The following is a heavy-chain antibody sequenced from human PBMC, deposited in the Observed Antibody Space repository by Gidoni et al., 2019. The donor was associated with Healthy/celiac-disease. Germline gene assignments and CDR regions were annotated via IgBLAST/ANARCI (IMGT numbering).Heavy chain of an antibody. CDR3: ARLAAAGRGGSDY. CDR2: INPNTGNP. J-gene: IGHJ4*02. Sequence: WMGWINPNTGNPTYAQGFTGRFVFSLDTSVSTAYLQISSLKAEDPAVYYCARLAAAGRGGSDYWGQGTLVTVSS. D-gene: IGHD6-13*01. V-gene: IGHV7-4-1*02.